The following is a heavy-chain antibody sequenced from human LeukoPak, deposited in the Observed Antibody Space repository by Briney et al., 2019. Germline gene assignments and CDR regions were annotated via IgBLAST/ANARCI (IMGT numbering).Heavy chain of an antibody. CDR3: ARGPPGG. CDR1: GGSFSGYY. Sequence: SETLSLTCAVYGGSFSGYYWSWIRQPPGKGLEWIGEINHSGSTNYNPSLKSRVTISIDTSKNQFSLKLSSVTAADTAVYYCARGPPGGWGQGTLVTVSS. J-gene: IGHJ4*02. D-gene: IGHD3-16*01. CDR2: INHSGST. V-gene: IGHV4-34*01.